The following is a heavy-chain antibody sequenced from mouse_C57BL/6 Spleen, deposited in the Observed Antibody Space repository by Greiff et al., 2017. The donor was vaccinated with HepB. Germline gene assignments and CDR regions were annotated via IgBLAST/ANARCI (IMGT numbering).Heavy chain of an antibody. CDR3: ALPFDY. J-gene: IGHJ4*01. V-gene: IGHV1-26*01. CDR1: GYTFTDYY. CDR2: INPNNGGT. Sequence: EVQLQQSGPELVKPGASVKISCKASGYTFTDYYMNWVKQSHGKSLEWIGDINPNNGGTSYNQKFKGKATLTVDKSSSTAYMELRSLTSEDSAVYYCALPFDYWGQGTSVTVSS.